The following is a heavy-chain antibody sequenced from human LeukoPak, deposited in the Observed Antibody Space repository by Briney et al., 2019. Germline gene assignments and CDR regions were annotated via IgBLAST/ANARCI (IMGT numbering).Heavy chain of an antibody. CDR2: IIPIFGTA. CDR3: ARPYSSSSYYYGMDV. J-gene: IGHJ6*02. CDR1: GRTFSSYG. D-gene: IGHD6-6*01. V-gene: IGHV1-69*13. Sequence: ASVKVSCKASGRTFSSYGISWVRQAPGQGIEWMGGIIPIFGTANYAQKSQGRVTITADESTSTAYMELSSLRSEDTAVYYCARPYSSSSYYYGMDVGGQGTTITVSS.